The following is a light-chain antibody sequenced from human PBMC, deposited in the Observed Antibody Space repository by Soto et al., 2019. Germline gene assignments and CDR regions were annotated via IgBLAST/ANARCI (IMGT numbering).Light chain of an antibody. CDR1: QSVSSSY. Sequence: EIVLTQSPGTLPLSPGERATLSCRASQSVSSSYLAWYQQKPGQAPRLLIYGASNRATGIPDRFSGSGSGTDFTLTISRLEPEDFAVYYCQQYGSSPPITFGQGTRLEIK. J-gene: IGKJ5*01. CDR3: QQYGSSPPIT. V-gene: IGKV3-20*01. CDR2: GAS.